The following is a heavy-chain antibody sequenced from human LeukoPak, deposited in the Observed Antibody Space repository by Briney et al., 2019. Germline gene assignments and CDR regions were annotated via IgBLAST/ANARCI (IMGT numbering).Heavy chain of an antibody. J-gene: IGHJ6*02. V-gene: IGHV4-59*01. CDR3: ARDRITIVRGVISYYYGMDV. D-gene: IGHD3-10*01. Sequence: PSETLSLTCTVSGGSISSYYWSWIRQPPGKGLEWIGYIYYSGSTNYNPSLKSRVTISVDTSKNQFSLKLSSVTAADTAVYYCARDRITIVRGVISYYYGMDVWGQGTTVTVSS. CDR1: GGSISSYY. CDR2: IYYSGST.